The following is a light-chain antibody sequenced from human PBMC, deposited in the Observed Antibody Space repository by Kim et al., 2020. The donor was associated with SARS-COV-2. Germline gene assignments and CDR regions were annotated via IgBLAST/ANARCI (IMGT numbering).Light chain of an antibody. CDR3: HAWISITKEYV. CDR1: SLRNSY. CDR2: EGN. J-gene: IGLJ1*01. Sequence: SSELTQDPAVAVALGQTVRITCQGDSLRNSYAGWYQQKPGQAPLLVLYEGNNRPSGVPDRFSGSSSGNTASLTITGAQAEDEADYYCHAWISITKEYVFGTGTKVTVL. V-gene: IGLV3-19*01.